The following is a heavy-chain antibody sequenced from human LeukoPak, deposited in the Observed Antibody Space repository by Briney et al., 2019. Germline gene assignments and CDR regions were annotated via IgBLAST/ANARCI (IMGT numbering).Heavy chain of an antibody. CDR3: ARSVRWELLVDYGAFDI. V-gene: IGHV1-18*01. CDR2: ISAYNGNT. D-gene: IGHD1-26*01. J-gene: IGHJ3*02. Sequence: ASVKVSCKASGYTFTTYGISWVRQAPGQGLEWMGWISAYNGNTNYAQKLQGRVTMTTDTSTSTAYMELRSLRSDDTAVYYCARSVRWELLVDYGAFDIWGQGTMVTVSS. CDR1: GYTFTTYG.